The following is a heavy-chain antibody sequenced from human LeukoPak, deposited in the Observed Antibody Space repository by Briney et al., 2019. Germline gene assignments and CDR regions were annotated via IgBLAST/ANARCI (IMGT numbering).Heavy chain of an antibody. CDR3: ARERYDSFGMDV. CDR2: ISTTSYI. Sequence: PGGSLRLSCAASGFTFSRSSMSWVRQAPGKGLEWVSSISTTSYIYYADSVKGRFTMSSDNAKNSLYLLMDRMRADDTAVYYCARERYDSFGMDVWGQGTTVTVSS. D-gene: IGHD3-22*01. J-gene: IGHJ6*02. CDR1: GFTFSRSS. V-gene: IGHV3-21*01.